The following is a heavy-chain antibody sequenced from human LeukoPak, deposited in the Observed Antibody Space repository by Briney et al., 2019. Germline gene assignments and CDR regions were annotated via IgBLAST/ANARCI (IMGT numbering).Heavy chain of an antibody. CDR2: ISSSSSYI. Sequence: GGSLRLSCAASGFTFSSYSMNWVRQAPGKGLEWVSSISSSSSYIYYADSVKGRFTISRDNAKNSLYLQMNSLRAEDTAVYYCARKRDRVLLWFGEENYYYGMDVWGKGTTVTVSS. D-gene: IGHD3-10*01. J-gene: IGHJ6*04. CDR1: GFTFSSYS. CDR3: ARKRDRVLLWFGEENYYYGMDV. V-gene: IGHV3-21*01.